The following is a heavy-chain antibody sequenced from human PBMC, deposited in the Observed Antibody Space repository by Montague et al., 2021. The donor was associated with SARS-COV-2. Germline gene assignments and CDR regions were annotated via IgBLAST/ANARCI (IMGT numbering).Heavy chain of an antibody. CDR2: INYSGST. CDR3: ARATIYRSSWYAYCDY. CDR1: GDSMNNYD. V-gene: IGHV4-59*01. D-gene: IGHD6-13*01. Sequence: SETLSLTCTVSGDSMNNYDWSWIRQPPGKGLEWIGYINYSGSTHYNPSLQSRVTLSKDTSKNQFSLRLTSVTAADTAMYFCARATIYRSSWYAYCDYWGQGTLVTVSS. J-gene: IGHJ4*02.